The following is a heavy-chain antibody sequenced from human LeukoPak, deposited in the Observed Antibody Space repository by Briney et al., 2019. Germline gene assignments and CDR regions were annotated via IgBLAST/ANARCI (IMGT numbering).Heavy chain of an antibody. CDR1: GGTLSGYY. J-gene: IGHJ4*02. Sequence: SETLSLTCAVYGGTLSGYYWSWIRQPPGKGLEWIGEINHSGSTNYNPSLKSRVTISVDTSKNQFSLKLSSVTAADTAVYYCARGGHLLPFDYWGQGTLVTVSS. V-gene: IGHV4-34*01. CDR3: ARGGHLLPFDY. D-gene: IGHD3-22*01. CDR2: INHSGST.